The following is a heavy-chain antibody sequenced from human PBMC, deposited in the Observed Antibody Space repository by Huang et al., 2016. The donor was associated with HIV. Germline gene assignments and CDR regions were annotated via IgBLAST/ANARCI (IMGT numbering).Heavy chain of an antibody. D-gene: IGHD2-2*01. Sequence: QLQLQESGPGLVKPSQNLSLTCTVFGGSVSSRNYYWAWIRQTPGKGLEWIGSIYHGGTADYNRSLKSRVSMIVDKSKNQFSLEVTSATAADSAIYYCARQGGDCTSISCYLSWFDPWGQGTLVTVSS. CDR1: GGSVSSRNYY. CDR3: ARQGGDCTSISCYLSWFDP. CDR2: IYHGGTA. V-gene: IGHV4-39*01. J-gene: IGHJ5*02.